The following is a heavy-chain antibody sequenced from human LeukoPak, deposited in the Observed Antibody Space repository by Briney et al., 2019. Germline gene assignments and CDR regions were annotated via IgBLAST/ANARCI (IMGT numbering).Heavy chain of an antibody. CDR2: IYPGDSDT. V-gene: IGHV5-51*01. D-gene: IGHD2-15*01. J-gene: IGHJ6*02. CDR3: ARQYFCSGGSCYSPYYYGMDV. CDR1: GYSFTSYW. Sequence: GESLKISCKGSGYSFTSYWIGWVRPLPGKGLEWMGIIYPGDSDTRYSPSFQGQVTISADKSISTAYLQWSSLKASDTAMYYCARQYFCSGGSCYSPYYYGMDVWGQGTTVTVSS.